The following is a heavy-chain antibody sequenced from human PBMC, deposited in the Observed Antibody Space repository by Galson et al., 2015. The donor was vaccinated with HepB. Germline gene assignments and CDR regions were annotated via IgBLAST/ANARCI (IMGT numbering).Heavy chain of an antibody. Sequence: FLRLSCAGSAFTFSTYWMGWVRQAPGKGLEWVANIRGDGGEKYYVDSVKGRFTISRDNARNSLYLQMNSLRAEDTAVYYCARGRSHAYWGQGTLVTVSS. V-gene: IGHV3-7*03. D-gene: IGHD6-13*01. CDR1: AFTFSTYW. J-gene: IGHJ4*02. CDR2: IRGDGGEK. CDR3: ARGRSHAY.